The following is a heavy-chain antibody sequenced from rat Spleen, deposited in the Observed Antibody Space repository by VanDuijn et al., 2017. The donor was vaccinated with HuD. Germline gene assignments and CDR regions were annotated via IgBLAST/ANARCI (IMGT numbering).Heavy chain of an antibody. CDR2: ISYEGRST. J-gene: IGHJ4*01. D-gene: IGHD4-3*01. V-gene: IGHV5-22*01. CDR1: GFTFSDYY. CDR3: ARELNSGYYVMDA. Sequence: EVQLVESGGGLVQPGRSLKLSCAASGFTFSDYYMAWVRQAPKKGLEWVASISYEGRSTYYGDSVKGRFTISRDNVKGTLYLQVNSLRSEDTATYYCARELNSGYYVMDAWGQGASVTVSS.